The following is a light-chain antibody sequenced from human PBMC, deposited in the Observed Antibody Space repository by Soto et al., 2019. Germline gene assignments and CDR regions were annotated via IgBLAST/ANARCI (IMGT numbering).Light chain of an antibody. CDR2: VNSDGSH. CDR3: QTWGTGIRV. Sequence: QPVLTQSPSASASLGASVKLTCTLSSEHSSYAIAWHQQQPEKGPRYLMKVNSDGSHSKGDGIPDRFSGSSSGAERYLTISSLQSEDEADYYCQTWGTGIRVFGGGTKLTVL. J-gene: IGLJ2*01. CDR1: SEHSSYA. V-gene: IGLV4-69*01.